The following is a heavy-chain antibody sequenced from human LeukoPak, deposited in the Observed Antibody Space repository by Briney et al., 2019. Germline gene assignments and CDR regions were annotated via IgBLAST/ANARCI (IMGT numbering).Heavy chain of an antibody. D-gene: IGHD3-3*01. CDR1: GGFISGSSYF. CDR2: IYYSGST. V-gene: IGHV4-39*07. CDR3: ARGPGVIQRAYSSYYMDV. Sequence: SETLSLTCTVSGGFISGSSYFWGWIRQPPGKGPQCIGHIYYSGSTYYNPSVKGRVSISVDTPKNQLSLRLSSVTAADPAVYYCARGPGVIQRAYSSYYMDVWGKGTTVTVSS. J-gene: IGHJ6*03.